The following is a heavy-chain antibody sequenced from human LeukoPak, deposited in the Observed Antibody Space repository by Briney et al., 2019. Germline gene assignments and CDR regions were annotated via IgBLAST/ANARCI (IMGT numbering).Heavy chain of an antibody. D-gene: IGHD2-2*01. CDR3: AKDQVVVPAAPPGADY. V-gene: IGHV3-23*01. Sequence: PGWSLTLSCAASGFTFSSYAMSWVRQAPGKGLEWVSAISGRGGSTYYADSVKGRFTISRDNSKNTLYLQMNSLRAEDTAVYYCAKDQVVVPAAPPGADYWGQGTLVTVSS. J-gene: IGHJ4*02. CDR2: ISGRGGST. CDR1: GFTFSSYA.